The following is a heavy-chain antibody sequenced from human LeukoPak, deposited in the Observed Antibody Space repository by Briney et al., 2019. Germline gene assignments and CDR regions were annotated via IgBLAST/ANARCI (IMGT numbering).Heavy chain of an antibody. D-gene: IGHD5-18*01. V-gene: IGHV3-7*01. CDR1: GFTFIAIG. Sequence: GGSRRLPVLALGFTFIAIGLGWARQAPGKGREWGANIKADGSEIYYVASVRGRFTISRDNAENSLSLQMNSLRAEDTAVYYCAREGRYGFVYYYYYMDVWGKGTTVTVSS. CDR3: AREGRYGFVYYYYYMDV. J-gene: IGHJ6*03. CDR2: IKADGSEI.